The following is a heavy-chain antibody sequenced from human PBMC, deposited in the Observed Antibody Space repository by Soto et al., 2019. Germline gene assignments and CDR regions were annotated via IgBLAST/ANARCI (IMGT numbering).Heavy chain of an antibody. D-gene: IGHD3-9*01. CDR3: ARDDILTGYYIRDYYYYGMDV. V-gene: IGHV3-30-3*01. CDR1: GFTFSSYA. Sequence: GGSLRLSCAASGFTFSSYAMHWVRQAPGKGLEWVAVISYDGSNKYYADSVKGRFTISRDNSKNTLYLQMNSLRAEDTAVYYCARDDILTGYYIRDYYYYGMDVWGQGTTVTVSS. J-gene: IGHJ6*02. CDR2: ISYDGSNK.